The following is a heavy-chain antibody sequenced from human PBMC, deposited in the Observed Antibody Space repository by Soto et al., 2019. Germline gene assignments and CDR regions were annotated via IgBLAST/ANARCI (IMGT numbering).Heavy chain of an antibody. J-gene: IGHJ5*02. CDR2: TNPYSGHT. D-gene: IGHD4-17*01. CDR1: GYTFTSYG. V-gene: IGHV1-8*02. CDR3: ARGVKYGAYSRWFDP. Sequence: GASVKVSCKASGYTFTSYGISWVRQAPRQGLEWMGWTNPYSGHTGYAQKFQGRVIMTRDTSITTAYMELSSLRSEDSAVYFCARGVKYGAYSRWFDPWGQGTLVTVSS.